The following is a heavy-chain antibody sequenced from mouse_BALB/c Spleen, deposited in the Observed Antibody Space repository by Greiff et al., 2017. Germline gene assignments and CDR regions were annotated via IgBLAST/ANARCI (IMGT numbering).Heavy chain of an antibody. V-gene: IGHV5-6-4*01. D-gene: IGHD3-1*01. Sequence: EVQLVESGGGLVKPGGSLKLSCAASGFTFSSYTMSWVRQTPEKRLEWVATISSGGSYTYYPDSVKGRFTISRDNAKNTLYLQMSSLKSEDTAMYYCTRDRDTYYAMDYWGQGTSVTVSS. CDR1: GFTFSSYT. CDR2: ISSGGSYT. J-gene: IGHJ4*01. CDR3: TRDRDTYYAMDY.